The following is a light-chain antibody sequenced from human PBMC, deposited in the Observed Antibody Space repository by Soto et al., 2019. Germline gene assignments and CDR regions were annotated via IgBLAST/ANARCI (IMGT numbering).Light chain of an antibody. CDR3: SSYTSSSTYV. Sequence: QSALTQPASVSGSPGQSITISCTGTSSDVGGYNYVSWYQQHPRKAPKLMIYEVSNRPSGVSNRFSGSKSGNTASLTISGLQAEDEADYYCSSYTSSSTYVFGTGTQLTVL. CDR2: EVS. J-gene: IGLJ1*01. CDR1: SSDVGGYNY. V-gene: IGLV2-14*01.